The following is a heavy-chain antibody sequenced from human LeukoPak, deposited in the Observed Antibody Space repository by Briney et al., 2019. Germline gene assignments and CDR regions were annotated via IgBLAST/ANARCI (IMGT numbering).Heavy chain of an antibody. CDR3: AKDMIVIVPAALGY. D-gene: IGHD2-2*01. Sequence: GGSLRLSCAASGFTFSSYGMHWVRQAPGKGLEWVAFIRYDGSNKYYADSVKGRFTVSRDNSENTLDLQMNSLRAEDTALYYCAKDMIVIVPAALGYWGQGTLVTVSS. J-gene: IGHJ4*02. V-gene: IGHV3-30*02. CDR1: GFTFSSYG. CDR2: IRYDGSNK.